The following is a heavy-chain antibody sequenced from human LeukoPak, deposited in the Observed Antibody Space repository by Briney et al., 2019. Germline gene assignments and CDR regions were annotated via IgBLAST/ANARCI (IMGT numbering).Heavy chain of an antibody. V-gene: IGHV3-23*01. CDR1: GITLSNYG. D-gene: IGHD3-22*01. CDR3: AKRGVVIRVILVGFHKEAYYFDS. CDR2: ISDSGGRT. Sequence: GSLRLSCAGSGITLSNYGMSWVRQAPGKGLEWVAGISDSGGRTNYADSVKGRFTISRDSPKNTLYLQMNSLRAEDTAVYFCAKRGVVIRVILVGFHKEAYYFDSWGQGALVTVSS. J-gene: IGHJ4*02.